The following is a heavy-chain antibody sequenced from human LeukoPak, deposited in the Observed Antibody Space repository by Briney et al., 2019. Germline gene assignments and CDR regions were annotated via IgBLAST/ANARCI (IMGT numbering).Heavy chain of an antibody. V-gene: IGHV4-34*01. D-gene: IGHD3-22*01. J-gene: IGHJ4*02. CDR3: ARKASDSSGYYRYFDY. CDR2: INHSEST. Sequence: SETLSLTCTVSGGSISSYYWSWIRQPPGNGLEWIGEINHSESTNYNPSLKSRVTISVDTSKNQFSLKLSSVTAADTAVYYCARKASDSSGYYRYFDYWGQGTLVTVSS. CDR1: GGSISSYY.